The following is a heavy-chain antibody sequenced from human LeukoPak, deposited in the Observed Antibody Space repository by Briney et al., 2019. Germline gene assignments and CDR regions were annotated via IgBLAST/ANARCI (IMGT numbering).Heavy chain of an antibody. V-gene: IGHV4-59*08. D-gene: IGHD2-2*01. CDR3: ARLGSRADY. Sequence: SETLSLTCTVSGGSISSYYWSWIRQPPGKGLEWIGYIDYSGSTNYNPSLKSRVTISVDTSKNQFSLKLSSATAADTAVYYCARLGSRADYWGQGTLVTVSS. CDR1: GGSISSYY. CDR2: IDYSGST. J-gene: IGHJ4*02.